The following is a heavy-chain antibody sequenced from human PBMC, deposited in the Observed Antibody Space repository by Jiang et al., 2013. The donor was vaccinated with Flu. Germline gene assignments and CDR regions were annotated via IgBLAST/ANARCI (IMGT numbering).Heavy chain of an antibody. D-gene: IGHD3-3*01. CDR3: ARDRYQFYDVWSGYKGPSGY. J-gene: IGHJ4*02. V-gene: IGHV1-18*01. CDR2: ISAYNGNT. CDR1: GYTFTSYA. Sequence: SGAEVKKPGASVKVSCKASGYTFTSYAISWVRQAPGQGLEWMGWISAYNGNTHYEQKFQGRVTMSTDTSTSTVYMEMRSLRSDDTAVYYCARDRYQFYDVWSGYKGPSGYWGPGTLVIVSS.